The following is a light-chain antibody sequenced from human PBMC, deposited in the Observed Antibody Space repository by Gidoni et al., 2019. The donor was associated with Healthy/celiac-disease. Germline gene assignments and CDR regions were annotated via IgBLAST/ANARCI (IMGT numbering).Light chain of an antibody. CDR2: AAS. CDR1: QGISSY. Sequence: DIQLTQSPSFLSASVGDRVTITCRARQGISSYLAWYPQKPGKAPKLLIYAASTLQSGVPSRFSGSGSGTEFTLTISSLHPEDFATYYCQQLNSYLALTFGGGTKVEIK. V-gene: IGKV1-9*01. CDR3: QQLNSYLALT. J-gene: IGKJ4*01.